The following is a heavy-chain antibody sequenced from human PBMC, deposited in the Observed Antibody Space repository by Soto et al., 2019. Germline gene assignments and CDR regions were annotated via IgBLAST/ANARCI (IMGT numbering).Heavy chain of an antibody. J-gene: IGHJ5*02. D-gene: IGHD2-2*01. V-gene: IGHV4-59*01. Sequence: PSETLSLTCTVSGGSISSYYWSWIRQPPGKGLEWIGYIYYSGSTNYNPSLKSRVTISVDTSKNQFSLKLSSVTAADTAVYYCARFLARLRIPAAPNWFDPWGQGTLVTVSS. CDR2: IYYSGST. CDR1: GGSISSYY. CDR3: ARFLARLRIPAAPNWFDP.